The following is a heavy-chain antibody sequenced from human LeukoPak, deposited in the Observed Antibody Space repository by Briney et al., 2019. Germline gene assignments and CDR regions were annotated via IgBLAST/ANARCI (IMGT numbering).Heavy chain of an antibody. CDR1: GITFSSSA. J-gene: IGHJ4*02. CDR2: ISNNGGYT. CDR3: AKQLGYCSDGSCYFPY. D-gene: IGHD2-15*01. V-gene: IGHV3-23*01. Sequence: GSLRLSCAASGITFSSSAMSWVRQAPGKGLEWVSAISNNGGYTYYADSVQSRFTISRDNSKSTLCLQMNSLRAEDTAVYYCAKQLGYCSDGSCYFPYWGQGTLVTVSS.